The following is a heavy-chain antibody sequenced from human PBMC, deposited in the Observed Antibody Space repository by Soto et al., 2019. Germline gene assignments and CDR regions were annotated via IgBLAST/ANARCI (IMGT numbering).Heavy chain of an antibody. D-gene: IGHD4-17*01. J-gene: IGHJ5*02. CDR1: GGSISRYH. V-gene: IGHV4-59*05. CDR2: IYYSGST. CDR3: ARPTVTNWFDP. Sequence: SETLSLTCSVSGGSISRYHWSWIRQPPGEGLEWIGCIYYSGSTYYNPSLKSRVTISLDTSKNQFSLKLSSLTSADTAVYYCARPTVTNWFDPWGQGTLVTVSS.